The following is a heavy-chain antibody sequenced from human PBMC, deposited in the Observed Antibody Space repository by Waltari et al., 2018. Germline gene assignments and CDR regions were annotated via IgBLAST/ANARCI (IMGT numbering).Heavy chain of an antibody. D-gene: IGHD2-8*01. CDR2: INHSGST. Sequence: QVQLQQWGPGLLKPSETLSLTCAVYGGSFSGYYLSWIRQPPGKGLELIGEINHSGSTNYNPSLKSRVTISVDTSKNQFSLKLSSVTAADTAVYYCARGNGSPGYYMDVWGKGTTVTVSS. CDR1: GGSFSGYY. CDR3: ARGNGSPGYYMDV. J-gene: IGHJ6*03. V-gene: IGHV4-34*01.